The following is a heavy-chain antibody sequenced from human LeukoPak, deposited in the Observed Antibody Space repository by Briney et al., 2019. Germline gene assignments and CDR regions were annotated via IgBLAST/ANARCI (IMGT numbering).Heavy chain of an antibody. J-gene: IGHJ4*02. V-gene: IGHV3-15*01. CDR1: GFTFSNAW. CDR2: IKSKTDGGTT. CDR3: TTEVYSSGWYSY. Sequence: GGSLRLSCAASGFTFSNAWMSWVRQAPGKGLEWVGRIKSKTDGGTTDYAAPVKGRSTISRDDSKNTLYQQMNSLKTEDTAVYYCTTEVYSSGWYSYWGQGTLVTVSS. D-gene: IGHD6-19*01.